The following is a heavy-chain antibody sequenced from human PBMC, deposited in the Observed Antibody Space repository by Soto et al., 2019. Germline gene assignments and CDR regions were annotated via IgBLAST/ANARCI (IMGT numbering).Heavy chain of an antibody. CDR2: IWYDGSNK. CDR1: GFTFSSYG. D-gene: IGHD3-10*01. J-gene: IGHJ3*02. V-gene: IGHV3-33*01. Sequence: GGPLRLSCAASGFTFSSYGMHWVRQAPGKGLEWVAVIWYDGSNKYYADSVKGRFTISRDNSKNTLYLQMNSLRAEDTAVYYCARNVLWFGELSAFDIWGQGTMVTVSS. CDR3: ARNVLWFGELSAFDI.